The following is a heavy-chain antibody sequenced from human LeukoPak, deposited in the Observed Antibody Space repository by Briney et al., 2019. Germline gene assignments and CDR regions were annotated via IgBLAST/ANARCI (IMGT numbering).Heavy chain of an antibody. CDR2: ISGHGSTT. J-gene: IGHJ5*02. Sequence: QSGGSLRPSCAASGFTFSNYAMTWVRQAPGKGLEWVSSISGHGSTTYYADSVKGRFSISRDNSKNTLYLQMNSLRAEDTAVYYCARVWTKLWLDVWGQGTLVTVSS. CDR1: GFTFSNYA. CDR3: ARVWTKLWLDV. D-gene: IGHD3/OR15-3a*01. V-gene: IGHV3-23*01.